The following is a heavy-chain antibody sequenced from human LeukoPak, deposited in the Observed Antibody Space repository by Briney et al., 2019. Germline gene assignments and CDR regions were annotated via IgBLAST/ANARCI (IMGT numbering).Heavy chain of an antibody. CDR1: GFTFSSNA. Sequence: PGGSLRLSCAASGFTFSSNAMSWVRQAPGKGLEWVSAISGSGGSTYYADSVKGRFTISRDNSKNTLYLQMNSLRAEDTAVYYCASGYSGSCFTYWGQGTLVTVSS. D-gene: IGHD1-26*01. J-gene: IGHJ4*02. V-gene: IGHV3-23*01. CDR2: ISGSGGST. CDR3: ASGYSGSCFTY.